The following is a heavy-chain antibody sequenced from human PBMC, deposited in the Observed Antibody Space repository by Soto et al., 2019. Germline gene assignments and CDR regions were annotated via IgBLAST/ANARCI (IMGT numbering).Heavy chain of an antibody. CDR1: GGSFSGYY. J-gene: IGHJ6*03. D-gene: IGHD6-6*01. Sequence: TSETLSLTCAVYGGSFSGYYWSWIRQPTGKGLEWIGEINHSGSTNYNPSLKSRVTISVDTSKNQFSLKLSSVTAADTAVYYCARGPSYSSSSFYYMDVWGKGTTVTVSS. CDR3: ARGPSYSSSSFYYMDV. CDR2: INHSGST. V-gene: IGHV4-34*01.